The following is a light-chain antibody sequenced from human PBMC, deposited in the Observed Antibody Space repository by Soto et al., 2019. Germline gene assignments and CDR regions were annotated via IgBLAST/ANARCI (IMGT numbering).Light chain of an antibody. J-gene: IGKJ1*01. CDR1: QSVTSNY. CDR2: AAS. V-gene: IGKV3-20*01. CDR3: HQYGSSITWT. Sequence: EVVLTQSPGTVSLSPGERATLSCRASQSVTSNYLAWYQQKPGQAPRLLIYAASSRATCIPDRFSGSGSGTDFTLSISRLEPEEFAVYYCHQYGSSITWTFGQGTKVEIK.